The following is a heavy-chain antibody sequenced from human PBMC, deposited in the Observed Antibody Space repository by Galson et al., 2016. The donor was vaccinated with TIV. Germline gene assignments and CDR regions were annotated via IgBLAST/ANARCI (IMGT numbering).Heavy chain of an antibody. V-gene: IGHV3-74*01. CDR1: GFTFSSYW. D-gene: IGHD2-2*01. Sequence: SLRLSCAASGFTFSSYWMYWVRQAPGMGLVWVSRINSDGSIRSYVDSVKGRLSISRDNAKNTLYLQMNNLRAEDTAVYYCTRVLSPAYCTSTSCPFDYWGQGTLVTVSS. CDR3: TRVLSPAYCTSTSCPFDY. CDR2: INSDGSIR. J-gene: IGHJ4*02.